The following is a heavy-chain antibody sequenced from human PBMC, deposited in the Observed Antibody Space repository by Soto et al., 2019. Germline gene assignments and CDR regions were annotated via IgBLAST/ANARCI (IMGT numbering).Heavy chain of an antibody. J-gene: IGHJ6*04. CDR1: GYSVTSYW. CDR3: ARHGSNSGARGYYYGMDV. D-gene: IGHD6-19*01. CDR2: VDASDSDT. Sequence: GESLKISCKVSGYSVTSYWISWVRQMPGKGLEWMGRVDASDSDTDYSPSFQGHVTISADKSISTPYLQWSSLKASDTAMYYCARHGSNSGARGYYYGMDVWGKGTKVTVSS. V-gene: IGHV5-10-1*01.